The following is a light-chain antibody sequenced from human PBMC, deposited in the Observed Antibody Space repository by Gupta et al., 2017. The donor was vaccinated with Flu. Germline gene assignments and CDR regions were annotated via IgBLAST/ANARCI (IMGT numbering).Light chain of an antibody. CDR1: QDIRNY. CDR3: QQDYSFVT. Sequence: DIQLTQSPSSLSASVGDRVTITCQTSQDIRNYLNWYQQQPGKAPKLLIYDAPTLEPGVPSRFSGSGYETDFTLTSSRRQPEDAANYYWQQDYSFVTFGGGTKVDIK. V-gene: IGKV1-33*01. CDR2: DAP. J-gene: IGKJ4*01.